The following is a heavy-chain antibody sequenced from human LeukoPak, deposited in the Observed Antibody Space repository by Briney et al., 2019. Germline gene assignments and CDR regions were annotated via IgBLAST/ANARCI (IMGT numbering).Heavy chain of an antibody. Sequence: SVKVSCKASGGTFSSYAISWVRQAPGQGLEWMGRIIPILGIANYAQKFQGRVTITTDESTSTAYMELSSLRSEDTAVYYCARDRYCSSTSCYFYFAYWGQGTLVTVSS. CDR1: GGTFSSYA. V-gene: IGHV1-69*04. CDR3: ARDRYCSSTSCYFYFAY. D-gene: IGHD2-2*01. CDR2: IIPILGIA. J-gene: IGHJ4*02.